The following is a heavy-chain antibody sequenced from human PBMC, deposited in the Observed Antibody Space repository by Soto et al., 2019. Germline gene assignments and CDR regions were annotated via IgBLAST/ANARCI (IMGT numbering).Heavy chain of an antibody. CDR1: GFTFSSYG. V-gene: IGHV3-33*01. D-gene: IGHD2-2*02. CDR2: IWYDGSNK. J-gene: IGHJ6*02. Sequence: PGGSLRLSCAASGFTFSSYGMHWVRQAPGKGLEWVAVIWYDGSNKYYVDSVKSRFTISRDNSKNTLYLQMNSLRAKDTAVYYCARGGYCSSTSCYTYYYYGMDVWGQGTTVTVSS. CDR3: ARGGYCSSTSCYTYYYYGMDV.